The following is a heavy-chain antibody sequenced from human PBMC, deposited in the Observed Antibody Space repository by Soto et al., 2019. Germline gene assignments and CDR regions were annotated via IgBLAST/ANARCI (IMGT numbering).Heavy chain of an antibody. J-gene: IGHJ1*01. CDR3: ANRIAAAGGGY. Sequence: GGSMRLSCAASGLTFSSYAMSWVRQAPGKGLEWVSAISGSGGSTYYADSVKGRFTISRDNSKNTLYLQMNSLRAEDTAVYYCANRIAAAGGGYWGQGTLVTVSS. CDR2: ISGSGGST. CDR1: GLTFSSYA. V-gene: IGHV3-23*01. D-gene: IGHD6-13*01.